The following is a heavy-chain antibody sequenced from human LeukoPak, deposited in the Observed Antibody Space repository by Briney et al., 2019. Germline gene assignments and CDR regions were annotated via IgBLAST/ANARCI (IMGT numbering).Heavy chain of an antibody. CDR1: GGSISSSNW. V-gene: IGHV4-4*02. J-gene: IGHJ6*02. Sequence: SETLSLTCAVSGGSISSSNWWSWVRQPPGKGLEWIGEIYHSGSTNYNPSLKSRVTISVDTSKNQFSLKLSSVTAADTAVYYCARQGGTTMMDVWGQGTTVTVSS. CDR2: IYHSGST. CDR3: ARQGGTTMMDV. D-gene: IGHD1-26*01.